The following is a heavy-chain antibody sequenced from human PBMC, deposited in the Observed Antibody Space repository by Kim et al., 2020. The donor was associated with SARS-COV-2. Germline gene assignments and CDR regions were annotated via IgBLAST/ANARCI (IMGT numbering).Heavy chain of an antibody. J-gene: IGHJ4*02. CDR3: ARPYYDILTGLHYFDY. V-gene: IGHV3-23*01. D-gene: IGHD3-9*01. CDR1: GFTFSSYA. CDR2: ISGSGGST. Sequence: GGSLRLSCAASGFTFSSYAMSWVRQAPGKGLEWVSAISGSGGSTYYADSVKGRFTISRDNSKNTLYLQMNSLRAEDTAVYYCARPYYDILTGLHYFDYWGQGTLVTVSS.